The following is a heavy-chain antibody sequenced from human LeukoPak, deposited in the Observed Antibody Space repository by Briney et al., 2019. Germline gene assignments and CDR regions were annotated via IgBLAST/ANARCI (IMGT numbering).Heavy chain of an antibody. Sequence: PGGSLRLSCAASGFTLISNYTSWVRQAPGKGLEWVSVIYSGGSTNYADSVRGRFTISRDTSKNTLYLQMNSLRGEDTAVYYCARVNDYYGIHFDYWGQGTLVTVSS. D-gene: IGHD3-10*01. J-gene: IGHJ4*02. CDR2: IYSGGST. CDR3: ARVNDYYGIHFDY. V-gene: IGHV3-66*01. CDR1: GFTLISNY.